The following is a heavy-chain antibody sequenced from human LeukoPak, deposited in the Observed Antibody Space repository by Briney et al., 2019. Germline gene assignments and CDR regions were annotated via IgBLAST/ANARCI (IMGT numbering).Heavy chain of an antibody. CDR3: ASLEYIVGAPLDY. D-gene: IGHD1-26*01. CDR1: GFTFSSYW. J-gene: IGHJ4*02. Sequence: PGGSLRLSCAASGFTFSSYWMHWVRQAPGKGLVWVSRINSDGSSTSYADSVKGRFTISRDNAKNTLYLQMNSLRAEDTAVYYCASLEYIVGAPLDYWGQGTLVTVSS. V-gene: IGHV3-74*01. CDR2: INSDGSST.